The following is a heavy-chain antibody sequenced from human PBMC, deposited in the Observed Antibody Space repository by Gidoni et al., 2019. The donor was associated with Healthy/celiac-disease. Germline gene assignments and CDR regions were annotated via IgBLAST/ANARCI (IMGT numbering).Heavy chain of an antibody. Sequence: QVQLVESGGDLRNPVGSLSLSCAASGFPFSDYYMSCIRQATGKGLDWVSNISSSGSVMSYADSVKGRFTISRDNAKNALFLQMNSLRAADTAVYYCARDPDPGYSSGWYAYWGQGTRVTVSS. CDR1: GFPFSDYY. CDR2: ISSSGSVM. V-gene: IGHV3-11*01. CDR3: ARDPDPGYSSGWYAY. J-gene: IGHJ4*02. D-gene: IGHD6-19*01.